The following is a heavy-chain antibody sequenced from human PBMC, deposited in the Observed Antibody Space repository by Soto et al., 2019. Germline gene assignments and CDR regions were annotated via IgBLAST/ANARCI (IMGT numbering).Heavy chain of an antibody. J-gene: IGHJ3*01. CDR2: VEGDGRPT. CDR3: AREGLDTAGFFDV. D-gene: IGHD6-13*01. CDR1: GFTFSSYW. Sequence: GGSLRLSCAASGFTFSSYWMHWVRQAPGKGLEWVSRVEGDGRPTTSADSVKGRFTVSRDDARNTLYLQMSSLRADDTAIYYCAREGLDTAGFFDVWGQGTMVTVSS. V-gene: IGHV3-74*01.